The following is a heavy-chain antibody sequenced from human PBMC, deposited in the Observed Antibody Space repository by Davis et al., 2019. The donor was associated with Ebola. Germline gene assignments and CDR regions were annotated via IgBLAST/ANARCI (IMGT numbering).Heavy chain of an antibody. CDR1: GGSISSYY. CDR3: ARTRVPAADDAFDI. V-gene: IGHV4-59*08. D-gene: IGHD2-2*01. CDR2: IYYSGST. Sequence: GSLRLSCTVSGGSISSYYWSWIRQPPGKGLEWIGYIYYSGSTNYNPSLKSRVTISVDTSKNQFSLKLSSVTAADTAVYYCARTRVPAADDAFDIWGQGTMVTVSS. J-gene: IGHJ3*02.